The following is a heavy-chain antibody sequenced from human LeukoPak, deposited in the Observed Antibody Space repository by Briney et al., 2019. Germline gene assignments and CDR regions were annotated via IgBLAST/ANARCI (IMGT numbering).Heavy chain of an antibody. D-gene: IGHD3-9*01. CDR3: AREFLNYDILTGYYFDY. CDR2: ISAYNGNT. V-gene: IGHV1-18*01. CDR1: GYTFTSYG. Sequence: ASVKVSRKASGYTFTSYGISWVRQAPGQGLEWMGWISAYNGNTNYAQKLQGRVTMTTDTSTSTAYMELRSLRSDDTAVYYCAREFLNYDILTGYYFDYWGQGTLVTVSS. J-gene: IGHJ4*02.